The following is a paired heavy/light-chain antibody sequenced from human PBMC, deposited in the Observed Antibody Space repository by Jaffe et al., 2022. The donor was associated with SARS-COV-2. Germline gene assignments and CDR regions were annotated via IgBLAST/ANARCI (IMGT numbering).Light chain of an antibody. CDR1: QSVRSRS. CDR2: DAS. Sequence: EIVLTQSPGTLSLSPGERGTLSCRANQSVRSRSLAWYQQKPGQAPRLLIYDASSRATGIPDRFSGGGSGTDFTLTISRLEPEDFAVYYCQQYGSSPDTFGQGTKLEIK. V-gene: IGKV3-20*01. J-gene: IGKJ2*01. CDR3: QQYGSSPDT.
Heavy chain of an antibody. CDR1: GDSIDSGSYY. CDR2: IYTYGST. V-gene: IGHV4-61*02. Sequence: QVQLQESGPGLVKPSQTLSLTCTVSGDSIDSGSYYWNWIRQPAGKGLEWIGRIYTYGSTNYNPSLRSRVTISLDRSKNQVSLTLTSVTAADTAVYHCARNPMWGMEVWGAFHIWGQGTAVTVSS. CDR3: ARNPMWGMEVWGAFHI. D-gene: IGHD3-16*01. J-gene: IGHJ3*02.